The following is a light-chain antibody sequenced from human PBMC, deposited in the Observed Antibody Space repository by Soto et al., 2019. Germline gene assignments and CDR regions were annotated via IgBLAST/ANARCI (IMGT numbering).Light chain of an antibody. CDR3: QVWGSSSDHAV. Sequence: SYELPQPPSVSVAPGKTARITCVGNNIGSKSVHWYQQKPGQSPLLVIYYDSDRPSGIPEHFSGSNSGNTATLTISSVEAGDEADYYCQVWGSSSDHAVFGGGTQLTVL. CDR1: NIGSKS. CDR2: YDS. V-gene: IGLV3-21*04. J-gene: IGLJ7*01.